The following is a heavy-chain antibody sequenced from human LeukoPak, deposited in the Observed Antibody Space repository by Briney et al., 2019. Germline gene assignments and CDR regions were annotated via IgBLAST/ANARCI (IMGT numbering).Heavy chain of an antibody. V-gene: IGHV3-66*01. D-gene: IGHD6-13*01. CDR1: GFTVSSNY. Sequence: GGSLRLSCAASGFTVSSNYMSWVRQAPGKGMEWVSVIYSGGSTYYADSVKGRFTISRDNSKNTLYLQMNSLRAEDTAVYYCAYSSSWRKFDYWGQGTLVTVSS. CDR2: IYSGGST. CDR3: AYSSSWRKFDY. J-gene: IGHJ4*02.